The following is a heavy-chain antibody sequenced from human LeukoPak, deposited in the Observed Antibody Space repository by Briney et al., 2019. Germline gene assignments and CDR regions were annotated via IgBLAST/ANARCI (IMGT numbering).Heavy chain of an antibody. CDR3: ARSGYSYGGGIFVS. CDR1: GYTFTSYA. CDR2: INTNTGNP. D-gene: IGHD5-18*01. V-gene: IGHV7-4-1*02. Sequence: ASVKVSCKASGYTFTSYAMNWGRQAPGQGLEWMGWINTNTGNPTYAQGFTGRFVFSLDTSVSTAYLQISSLKAEDTAVYYCARSGYSYGGGIFVSWGQGSLVTVSS. J-gene: IGHJ4*02.